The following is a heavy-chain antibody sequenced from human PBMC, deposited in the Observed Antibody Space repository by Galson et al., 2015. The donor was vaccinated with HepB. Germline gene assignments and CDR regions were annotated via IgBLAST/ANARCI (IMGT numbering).Heavy chain of an antibody. CDR3: AKDQYNWNSNYFDY. D-gene: IGHD1-7*01. CDR2: ISGSGDRT. CDR1: GFTSSSCA. J-gene: IGHJ4*02. V-gene: IGHV3-23*01. Sequence: SLRLSCAASGFTSSSCAMSWVRQVPGKGLDWVSGISGSGDRTYYADSVKGRYTISRDNSKNTVYLQMSSLRAEDTAVYFCAKDQYNWNSNYFDYWGQGTLVTVSS.